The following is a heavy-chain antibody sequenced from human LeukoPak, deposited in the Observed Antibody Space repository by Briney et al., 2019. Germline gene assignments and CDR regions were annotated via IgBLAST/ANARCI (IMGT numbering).Heavy chain of an antibody. Sequence: SSETLSPTCAVYGGSFSGYYWNWIRQPPGKGLEWIGEINHSGSTNYNPSLKSRVTISVDTSKNQCSLKLSSVTAADTAVYYCARQSISGSSLSYFDYWGQGTLVNVSS. CDR1: GGSFSGYY. CDR3: ARQSISGSSLSYFDY. D-gene: IGHD3-22*01. V-gene: IGHV4-34*01. J-gene: IGHJ4*02. CDR2: INHSGST.